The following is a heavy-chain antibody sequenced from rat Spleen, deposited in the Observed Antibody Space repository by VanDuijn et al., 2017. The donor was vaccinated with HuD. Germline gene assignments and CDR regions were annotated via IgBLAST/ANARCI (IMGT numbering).Heavy chain of an antibody. CDR3: ATETPASGDVLMDA. CDR1: GFTFSNYG. CDR2: ISPSGGST. D-gene: IGHD1-1*01. Sequence: EVQLVESGGGLVQPGRSLKLSCAASGFTFSNYGMHWIRQAPTKGLEWVASISPSGGSTYYRDSVKGRFTISRDNAKSTLYLQMDSLRSEDTATYYCATETPASGDVLMDAWGQGASVTVSS. J-gene: IGHJ4*01. V-gene: IGHV5-19*01.